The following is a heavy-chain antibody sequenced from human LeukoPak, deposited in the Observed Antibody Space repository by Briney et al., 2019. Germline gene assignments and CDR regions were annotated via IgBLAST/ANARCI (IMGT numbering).Heavy chain of an antibody. CDR1: GGSISSGGYY. CDR3: ARDHWYYDFWSGYYNDAFDI. Sequence: PSQTLSLTCTVSGGSISSGGYYWSWIRQHPGKGLEWIGYIYYSGSTYYNPSLKSRVTISVDTSKNQFSLKLSSVTAADTAVYHCARDHWYYDFWSGYYNDAFDIWGQGTMVTVSS. CDR2: IYYSGST. D-gene: IGHD3-3*01. J-gene: IGHJ3*02. V-gene: IGHV4-31*03.